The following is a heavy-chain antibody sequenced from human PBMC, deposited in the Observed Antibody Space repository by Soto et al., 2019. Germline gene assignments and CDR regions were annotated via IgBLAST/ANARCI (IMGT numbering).Heavy chain of an antibody. V-gene: IGHV4-30-4*01. CDR3: ARDRYYGSGTYYNFYYGMDV. J-gene: IGHJ6*02. Sequence: QVQLQESGPGLVKPSQTLSLTCSVSGGSISSGDYYWNWIRQPPGKGLEWIGYIYYSGNTYYNPSLRSRVTISLDRSENQCSLKLSFVTAADTAVYYCARDRYYGSGTYYNFYYGMDVWGQGTTVTVSS. CDR1: GGSISSGDYY. D-gene: IGHD3-10*01. CDR2: IYYSGNT.